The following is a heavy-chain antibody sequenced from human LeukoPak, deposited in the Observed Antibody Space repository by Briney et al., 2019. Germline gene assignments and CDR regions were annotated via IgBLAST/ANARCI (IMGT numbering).Heavy chain of an antibody. CDR1: GFTFSSYV. D-gene: IGHD3-3*01. Sequence: GGSLRLSCAASGFTFSSYVMSWVRQAPGKGLEWVSGMSGSGGSTYYGDSVKGRFTISRDNSKNTLYLQMNSLRAEDTAVYYCAHRAYESGYYTGGFVYYGMDVWGQGTTVTVSS. CDR3: AHRAYESGYYTGGFVYYGMDV. V-gene: IGHV3-23*02. J-gene: IGHJ6*02. CDR2: MSGSGGST.